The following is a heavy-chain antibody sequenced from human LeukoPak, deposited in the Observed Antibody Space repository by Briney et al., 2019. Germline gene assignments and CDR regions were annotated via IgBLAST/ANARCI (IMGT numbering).Heavy chain of an antibody. Sequence: PGGSLRLSCEASGFTFSTYAMNWVRQGPGRGLEWVSGISGSGGSIYYADSVKGRFTISRDSSKNTLNLQMNSLRAEDTAVYYCAKHGDTAMWLDYWGQGTLVTVSS. J-gene: IGHJ4*02. CDR2: ISGSGGSI. D-gene: IGHD5-18*01. CDR3: AKHGDTAMWLDY. CDR1: GFTFSTYA. V-gene: IGHV3-23*01.